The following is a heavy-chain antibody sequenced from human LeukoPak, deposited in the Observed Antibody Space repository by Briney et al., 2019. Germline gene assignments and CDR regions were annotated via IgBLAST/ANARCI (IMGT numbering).Heavy chain of an antibody. Sequence: GASVKVSCKASGYTFTSYDINWVRQATGQGLEWMGWMNPNSGNTGYAQKFQGRVTMTRNTSISTAYMELSSLRSEDTAAYYCARGTTAVAFLDYWGQGTLATVSS. CDR1: GYTFTSYD. CDR3: ARGTTAVAFLDY. CDR2: MNPNSGNT. J-gene: IGHJ4*02. V-gene: IGHV1-8*01. D-gene: IGHD6-19*01.